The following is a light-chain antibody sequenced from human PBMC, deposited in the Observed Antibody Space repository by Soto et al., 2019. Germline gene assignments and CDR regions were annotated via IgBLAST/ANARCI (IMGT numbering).Light chain of an antibody. V-gene: IGLV2-11*01. CDR3: CSFAGSYNYV. CDR1: SSDVGRYDY. J-gene: IGLJ1*01. Sequence: QSALTQPRSVSGSPGQSVTISCTGTSSDVGRYDYVSWYQQHPGKAPKLIIYDVSERPSGVPDRFSGSKFGNTASLTISGLQAEDEADYSCCSFAGSYNYVFGNGTKVTV. CDR2: DVS.